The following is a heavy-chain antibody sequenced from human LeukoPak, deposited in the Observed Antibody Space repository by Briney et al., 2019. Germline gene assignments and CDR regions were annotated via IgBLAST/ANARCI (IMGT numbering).Heavy chain of an antibody. CDR3: ARDASWHYYGSASFDP. V-gene: IGHV3-21*01. CDR1: GFTFSSYS. CDR2: ISSSSSYI. D-gene: IGHD3-10*01. J-gene: IGHJ5*02. Sequence: GGSLRLSCAASGFTFSSYSMNWVRQAPGKGLEWVSSISSSSSYIYYADSVKGRFTISRDNAKNSLYLQMNSLRAEDTAVYYCARDASWHYYGSASFDPWGQGTLVTVSS.